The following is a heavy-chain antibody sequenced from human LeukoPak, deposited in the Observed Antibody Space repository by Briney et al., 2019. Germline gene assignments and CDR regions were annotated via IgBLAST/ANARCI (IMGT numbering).Heavy chain of an antibody. V-gene: IGHV4-31*03. J-gene: IGHJ5*02. CDR2: IYYSGST. CDR1: GGSISSGTYY. Sequence: PSETLSLTCTVSGGSISSGTYYWSWIRQHPGKGLEWIGYIYYSGSTYYNPSLKSRVTISVDTSKNQFSLKLSSVTAADTAVYYCARDVKRGYSYERLGYWFDPWGQGTLVTVSS. CDR3: ARDVKRGYSYERLGYWFDP. D-gene: IGHD5-18*01.